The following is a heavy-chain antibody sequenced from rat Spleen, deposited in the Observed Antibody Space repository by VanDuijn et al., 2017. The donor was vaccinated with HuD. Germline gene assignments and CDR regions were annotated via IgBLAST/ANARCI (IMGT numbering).Heavy chain of an antibody. D-gene: IGHD1-11*01. J-gene: IGHJ2*01. CDR3: ARQGINYGGFYFDY. V-gene: IGHV2-64*01. Sequence: QVQLKETGPDLVQLTQTLSITCTVSGFSLTTYNVHWVRQPPGKGLEWMGAMWNGGGTDYNSAFKSRLGFNRDTSKSQVFLEMNSLQTDDTAKYFCARQGINYGGFYFDYWGQGVMVTVSS. CDR1: GFSLTTYN. CDR2: MWNGGGT.